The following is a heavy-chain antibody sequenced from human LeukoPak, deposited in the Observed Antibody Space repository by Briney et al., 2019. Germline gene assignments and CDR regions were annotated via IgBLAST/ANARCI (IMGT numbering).Heavy chain of an antibody. V-gene: IGHV1-69*01. Sequence: EXMGXXIPIFGTANYAQKFQGRVTITADESTSTAYMELSSLRSEDTAVYYCARAPGLILTGSYVDYWGQGTLVTVSS. J-gene: IGHJ4*02. CDR3: ARAPGLILTGSYVDY. D-gene: IGHD3-9*01. CDR2: XIPIFGTA.